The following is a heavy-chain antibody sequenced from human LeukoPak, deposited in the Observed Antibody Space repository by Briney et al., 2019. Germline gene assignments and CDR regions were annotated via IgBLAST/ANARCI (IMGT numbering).Heavy chain of an antibody. J-gene: IGHJ4*02. Sequence: GASVKVSCKASGYTFSGAYMHWVRQAPGQGLEWMGWINPNSGGTNYAQKFQGRVTMTRDTSISTAYMELSRLRSDDTAVYYCARLSGSYSYWGQGTLVTVSS. CDR1: GYTFSGAY. CDR3: ARLSGSYSY. D-gene: IGHD1-26*01. CDR2: INPNSGGT. V-gene: IGHV1-2*02.